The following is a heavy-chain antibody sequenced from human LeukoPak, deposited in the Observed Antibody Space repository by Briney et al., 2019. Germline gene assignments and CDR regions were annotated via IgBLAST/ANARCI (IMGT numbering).Heavy chain of an antibody. Sequence: SETLSLTCRVSGGSISSSDWWSWVRQPPGKGLEWIGEISQSGYTNYNPSLKSRVTISVDTSKNQFSLKLSSVTAADTAVYYCARHRGTQWLDSYYFDYWGQGTLVTVSS. CDR1: GGSISSSDW. CDR2: ISQSGYT. J-gene: IGHJ4*02. V-gene: IGHV4-4*02. CDR3: ARHRGTQWLDSYYFDY. D-gene: IGHD6-19*01.